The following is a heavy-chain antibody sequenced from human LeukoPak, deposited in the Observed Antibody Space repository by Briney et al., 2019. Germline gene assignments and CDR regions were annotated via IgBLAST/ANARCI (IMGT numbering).Heavy chain of an antibody. Sequence: SETLSLTCTVSGGSISSNSYYWGWIRQPPGKGLEWIGYIYYSGSTNYNPSLKSRVTISVDTSKNQFSLKLSSVTAADTAVYHCARGGTVTRGNWFDPWGQGTLVTVSS. V-gene: IGHV4-61*05. D-gene: IGHD4-17*01. CDR2: IYYSGST. CDR3: ARGGTVTRGNWFDP. J-gene: IGHJ5*02. CDR1: GGSISSNSYY.